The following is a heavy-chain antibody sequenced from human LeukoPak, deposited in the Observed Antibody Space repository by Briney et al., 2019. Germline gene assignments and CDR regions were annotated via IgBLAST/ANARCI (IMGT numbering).Heavy chain of an antibody. CDR2: IWNDGSKE. D-gene: IGHD3-22*01. V-gene: IGHV3-33*01. CDR1: GFTFSSRG. Sequence: GGSLRLSCAASGFTFSSRGMHWVRQAPGKGLEWVAVIWNDGSKEYYADSVKGRFTISRDNSENTLHLQMNSLRAEDTAVYYCARFTGDDSSGFYDYWGQGTQVTVSS. CDR3: ARFTGDDSSGFYDY. J-gene: IGHJ4*02.